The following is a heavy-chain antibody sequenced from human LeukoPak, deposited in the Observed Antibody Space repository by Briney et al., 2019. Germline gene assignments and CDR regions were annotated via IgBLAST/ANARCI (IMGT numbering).Heavy chain of an antibody. CDR1: GDSVSSNSAA. D-gene: IGHD3-16*01. CDR3: ARGYVNMITFGGVMGY. J-gene: IGHJ4*02. Sequence: SQTLSLTCAISGDSVSSNSAAWNWIRQSPSRGLEWLGRTYYRSKWYNDYAVSVKSRITINPDTSKNQFSLQLNSVTPEDTAVYCCARGYVNMITFGGVMGYWGQGTLVTVSS. CDR2: TYYRSKWYN. V-gene: IGHV6-1*01.